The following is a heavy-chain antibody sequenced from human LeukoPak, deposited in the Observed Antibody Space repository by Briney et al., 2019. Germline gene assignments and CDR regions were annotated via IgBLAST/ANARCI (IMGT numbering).Heavy chain of an antibody. CDR3: ARRGGHYYGSGSSGSDAFDI. J-gene: IGHJ3*02. CDR2: ISAYNGNT. CDR1: GYTFTSYG. D-gene: IGHD3-10*01. Sequence: ASVMVSCKASGYTFTSYGISWVRQAPGQGLEWMGWISAYNGNTNYAQKLQGRVTMTTDTSTSTAYMELRSLRSDDTAVYYCARRGGHYYGSGSSGSDAFDIWGQGTMVTVSS. V-gene: IGHV1-18*01.